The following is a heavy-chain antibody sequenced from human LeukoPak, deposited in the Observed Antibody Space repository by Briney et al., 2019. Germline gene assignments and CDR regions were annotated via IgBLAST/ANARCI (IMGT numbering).Heavy chain of an antibody. CDR2: IIPIFGTA. CDR1: GGTFSSYA. J-gene: IGHJ5*02. Sequence: ASVKVSCKASGGTFSSYAISWVRQAPGQGLEWMGGIIPIFGTANYAQKFQGRVTITTDESTSTAYMELSSLRSEDTVVYYCARDGVTMVRGATTYNWFDPWGQGTPVTVSS. D-gene: IGHD3-10*01. V-gene: IGHV1-69*05. CDR3: ARDGVTMVRGATTYNWFDP.